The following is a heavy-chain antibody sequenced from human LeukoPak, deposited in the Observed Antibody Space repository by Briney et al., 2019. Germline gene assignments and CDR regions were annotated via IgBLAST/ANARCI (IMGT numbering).Heavy chain of an antibody. CDR2: ISAYNGNT. CDR1: GYTFTSYG. Sequence: GASVRVSCKASGYTFTSYGISWVRQAPGQGLEWMGWISAYNGNTNYAQKLQGRVTMTTDTSTSTAYMELRSLRSDDTAVYYCARTRYSYGSLYYYYMDVWGKGTTVTVSS. V-gene: IGHV1-18*01. D-gene: IGHD5-18*01. CDR3: ARTRYSYGSLYYYYMDV. J-gene: IGHJ6*03.